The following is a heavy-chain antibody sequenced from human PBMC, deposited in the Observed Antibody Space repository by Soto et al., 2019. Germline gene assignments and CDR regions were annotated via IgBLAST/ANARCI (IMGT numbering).Heavy chain of an antibody. CDR3: AKYYYDSSGPLPGYYYYGMDV. CDR2: ISWNSGSI. J-gene: IGHJ6*02. D-gene: IGHD3-22*01. V-gene: IGHV3-9*01. Sequence: GGSLRLSCAASGFTFDDYAMHWVRQAPGKGLEWVSGISWNSGSIGYADSVKGRFTISRDNAKNSLYLQMNSLRAEDTAVYYCAKYYYDSSGPLPGYYYYGMDVWGQGTTVTVSS. CDR1: GFTFDDYA.